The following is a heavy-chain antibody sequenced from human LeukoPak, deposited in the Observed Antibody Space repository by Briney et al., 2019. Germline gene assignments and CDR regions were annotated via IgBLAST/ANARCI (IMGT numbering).Heavy chain of an antibody. CDR1: GFSFGSYA. V-gene: IGHV3-23*01. J-gene: IGHJ4*02. CDR2: ISGSGGST. Sequence: GGSLRLSCPASGFSFGSYAMSWVRQAPGKGLEWVSGISGSGGSTYYADSVKGRFTISRDNPKNTLYLQMNSLRAEDTALYYCAKTNRNSNTWFDYWGQGTLVTVSS. CDR3: AKTNRNSNTWFDY. D-gene: IGHD6-13*01.